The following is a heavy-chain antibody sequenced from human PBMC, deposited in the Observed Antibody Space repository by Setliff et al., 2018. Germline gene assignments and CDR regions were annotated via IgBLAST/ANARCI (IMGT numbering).Heavy chain of an antibody. CDR3: ARRAVTAEYFQH. V-gene: IGHV5-51*01. Sequence: GASLKTSCQGSGSSFANSWIAWVRQMPGKGLEWMGVIYAGDSDTRYSPSFQGQVTIAADKSISTAYLQLSSLKASDTAIYYCARRAVTAEYFQHWGHGTLVTVSS. D-gene: IGHD4-17*01. CDR1: GSSFANSW. J-gene: IGHJ1*01. CDR2: IYAGDSDT.